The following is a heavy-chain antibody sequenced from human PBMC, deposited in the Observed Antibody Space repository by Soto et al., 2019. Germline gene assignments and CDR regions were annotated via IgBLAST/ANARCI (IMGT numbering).Heavy chain of an antibody. Sequence: SVKVSCKISGGTFSRYSISWVRQAPGQGLEWMGGIVPIFGTRNYAQKFQDRVTITTDESATTAHMELSNLRSEDTAVYYCARPYEGGYSSNHHYYYALDVWGQGTAVTVSS. CDR3: ARPYEGGYSSNHHYYYALDV. J-gene: IGHJ6*02. CDR2: IVPIFGTR. D-gene: IGHD3-22*01. CDR1: GGTFSRYS. V-gene: IGHV1-69*05.